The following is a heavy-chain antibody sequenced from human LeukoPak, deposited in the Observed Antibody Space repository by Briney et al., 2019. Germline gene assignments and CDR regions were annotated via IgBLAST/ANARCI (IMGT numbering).Heavy chain of an antibody. CDR2: IYHSGST. Sequence: PSGTLSLTCAVSGGSISSSNWWRWVRQPPGKGLGWIGEIYHSGSTTYNPSLKSPVTISVDTSKNQFSLKLSSVTAADTAVHYCARGQPAYCGGDCYSPTHDYWGQGTLVTVSS. V-gene: IGHV4-4*02. CDR1: GGSISSSNW. J-gene: IGHJ4*02. CDR3: ARGQPAYCGGDCYSPTHDY. D-gene: IGHD2-21*02.